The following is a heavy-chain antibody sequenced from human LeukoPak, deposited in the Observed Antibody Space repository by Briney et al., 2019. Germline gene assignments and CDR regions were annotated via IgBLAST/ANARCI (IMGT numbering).Heavy chain of an antibody. J-gene: IGHJ3*02. V-gene: IGHV3-33*06. CDR3: AKEEGDAFDI. CDR1: GFTFSSYG. Sequence: RPGGSLRLSCAASGFTFSSYGMHWVRQAPGKGLEWVAVIWYDGSNKYYADSVKGRFTISIDNSKNTLYLQMNSLRAEDTAVYYCAKEEGDAFDIWGQGTMVTVSS. CDR2: IWYDGSNK.